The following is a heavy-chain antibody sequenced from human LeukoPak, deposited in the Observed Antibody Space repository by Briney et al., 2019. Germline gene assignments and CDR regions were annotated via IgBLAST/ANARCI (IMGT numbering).Heavy chain of an antibody. CDR3: AAYYYDSSGYYYVGWFDP. CDR1: GGTFSTYA. CDR2: IIPIFGTA. V-gene: IGHV1-69*05. Sequence: SVKVSCKASGGTFSTYAITWVRQAPGQGLEWMGGIIPIFGTANYAQKFQGSVTITTDESTSTAYMELSSLRSEDTAVYYCAAYYYDSSGYYYVGWFDPWGQGTLVTVSS. J-gene: IGHJ5*02. D-gene: IGHD3-22*01.